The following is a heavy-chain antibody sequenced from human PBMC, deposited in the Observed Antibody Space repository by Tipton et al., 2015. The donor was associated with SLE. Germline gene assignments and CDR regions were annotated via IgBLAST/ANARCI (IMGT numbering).Heavy chain of an antibody. D-gene: IGHD4-17*01. Sequence: SLRLSCVASGFTFSRNAMHWVRQAPGKGLEWVAFISYDGSNESYADSVKGRFTISRDNSKNTMYLQMNSLRLEDTAVYYCARDWNDYGDYGVLVTAYFGYWGQGTLVTVSS. CDR3: ARDWNDYGDYGVLVTAYFGY. V-gene: IGHV3-30-3*01. CDR1: GFTFSRNA. J-gene: IGHJ4*02. CDR2: ISYDGSNE.